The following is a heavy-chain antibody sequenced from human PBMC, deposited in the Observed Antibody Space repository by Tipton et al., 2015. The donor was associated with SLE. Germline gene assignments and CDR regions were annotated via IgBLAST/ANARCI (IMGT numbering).Heavy chain of an antibody. CDR2: VHHSVST. CDR1: GDSISFYY. D-gene: IGHD3-10*01. V-gene: IGHV4-59*01. CDR3: ARGREWVENYGSGSYRTHQYLDL. Sequence: TLSLTCPVSGDSISFYYWTWIRQPPGKELEWIGHVHHSVSTNYNPSLRSRITISVDTSKNQFSLKMSSVTAADTAVYYCARGREWVENYGSGSYRTHQYLDLWGRGTLVTVSS. J-gene: IGHJ2*01.